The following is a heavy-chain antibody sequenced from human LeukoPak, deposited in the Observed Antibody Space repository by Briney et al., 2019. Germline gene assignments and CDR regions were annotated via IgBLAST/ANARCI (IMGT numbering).Heavy chain of an antibody. V-gene: IGHV3-30-3*01. D-gene: IGHD5-24*01. CDR3: ARSPRDGYNFFDY. J-gene: IGHJ4*02. CDR2: ISYDRNSK. Sequence: GGSLRLSCAASGFTFNTNPMQWVRQAPGKGLEWLAVISYDRNSKYYADSVKGRFTISRNNAINTLYVQMNSLRAEDTAVYYCARSPRDGYNFFDYWGQGTLVTVSS. CDR1: GFTFNTNP.